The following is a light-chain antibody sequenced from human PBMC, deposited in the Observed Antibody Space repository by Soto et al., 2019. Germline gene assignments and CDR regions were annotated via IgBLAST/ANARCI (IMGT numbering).Light chain of an antibody. V-gene: IGKV1-39*01. J-gene: IGKJ1*01. Sequence: DIQMTQSPSSLSASLGDRVTITCPASQSISSCLNWYQQKPGKAPKLLIYAASSLQSGVPSRFNRSGSGTDFTLTISSLQPEDFATYYWQQSYSTPRTFGQGTKVEIK. CDR2: AAS. CDR3: QQSYSTPRT. CDR1: QSISSC.